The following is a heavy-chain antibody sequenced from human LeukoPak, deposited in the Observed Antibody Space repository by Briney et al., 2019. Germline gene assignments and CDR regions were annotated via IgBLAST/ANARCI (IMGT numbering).Heavy chain of an antibody. V-gene: IGHV4-59*01. CDR1: GXSISSFY. CDR2: IYYSGST. CDR3: ARDRDGSGLFDY. J-gene: IGHJ4*02. D-gene: IGHD3-10*01. Sequence: SETLSLTCTVSGXSISSFYXXWXXXPXGXGLXXIGYIYYSGSTNYNPSLKSRVTISVDTSKNQFSLKLSSVTAADTAVYYCARDRDGSGLFDYWGQGTLVTVSS.